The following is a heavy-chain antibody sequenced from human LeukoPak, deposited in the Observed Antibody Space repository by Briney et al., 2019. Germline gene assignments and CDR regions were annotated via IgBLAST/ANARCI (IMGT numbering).Heavy chain of an antibody. D-gene: IGHD1-26*01. CDR2: ISGSGGST. J-gene: IGHJ4*02. Sequence: GGSLRLSCAASGFTFSSYAMRWVRPPPGKGLEWVSAISGSGGSTYYADSVKGRFTISRDNSKHTLYLQMNSPRAEDTAVYYCAKDPDWDPPYYFDYWGQGTLVTVS. CDR1: GFTFSSYA. V-gene: IGHV3-23*01. CDR3: AKDPDWDPPYYFDY.